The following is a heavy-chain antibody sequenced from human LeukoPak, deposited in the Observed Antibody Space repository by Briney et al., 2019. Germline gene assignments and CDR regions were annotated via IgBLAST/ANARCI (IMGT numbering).Heavy chain of an antibody. CDR2: IYNSGST. D-gene: IGHD6-13*01. Sequence: SETLSLTCTVSGGSISSYYWSWIRQPPGKGLEWIGTIYNSGSTYYNASLESRVTISVDTSKNQFSLTLSSVTAADTAVYYCARAYSSSWYFNWFDPWGQGTLSPSPQ. CDR1: GGSISSYY. CDR3: ARAYSSSWYFNWFDP. J-gene: IGHJ5*02. V-gene: IGHV4-59*04.